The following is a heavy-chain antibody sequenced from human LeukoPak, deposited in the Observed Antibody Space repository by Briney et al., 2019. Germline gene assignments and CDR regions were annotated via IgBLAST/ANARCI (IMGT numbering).Heavy chain of an antibody. V-gene: IGHV4-39*01. Sequence: PSETLSLTCTVSGGSISSSSYYWGWIRQPPGKGLEWIGSIYYTGSTYYNPSLKSRVTISVDTSKNQFSLKLSSVTAADTAVYYCARQPPGIAAAVYYYYYMDVWGKGTTVTVSS. J-gene: IGHJ6*03. D-gene: IGHD6-13*01. CDR2: IYYTGST. CDR1: GGSISSSSYY. CDR3: ARQPPGIAAAVYYYYYMDV.